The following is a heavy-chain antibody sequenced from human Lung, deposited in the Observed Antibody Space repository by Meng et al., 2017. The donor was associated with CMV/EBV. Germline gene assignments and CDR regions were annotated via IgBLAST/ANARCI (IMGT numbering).Heavy chain of an antibody. D-gene: IGHD2-2*02. CDR1: GFTFSSYE. CDR2: ISSSGSTI. CDR3: AIFQDIVVVPAAIPYYFDY. Sequence: GESLKIPCAASGFTFSSYEMNWVRQAPGKGLEWVSYISSSGSTIYYADSVKGRFTISRDNAKNSLYLQMNSLRAEDTAVYYCAIFQDIVVVPAAIPYYFDYWGQGTLVTVSS. V-gene: IGHV3-48*03. J-gene: IGHJ4*02.